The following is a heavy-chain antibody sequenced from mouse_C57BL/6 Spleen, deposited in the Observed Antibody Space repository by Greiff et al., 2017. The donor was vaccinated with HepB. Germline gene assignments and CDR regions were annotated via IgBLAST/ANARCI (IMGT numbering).Heavy chain of an antibody. J-gene: IGHJ2*01. CDR3: AKSYGSTPNYVDY. CDR2: ISSGSSTI. Sequence: EVQLVESGGGLVKPGGSLKLSCVASGFTFSDYGMHWVRQAPEKGLEWVAYISSGSSTIYYADTVKGRFTISRDNAKNTLFLQMTSLRSEDTAMYYCAKSYGSTPNYVDYWGQGTTLTVSS. V-gene: IGHV5-17*01. CDR1: GFTFSDYG. D-gene: IGHD1-1*01.